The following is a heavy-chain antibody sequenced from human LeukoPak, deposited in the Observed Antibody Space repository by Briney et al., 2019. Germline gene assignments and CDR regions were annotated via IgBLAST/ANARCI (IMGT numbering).Heavy chain of an antibody. CDR2: IYSGGST. J-gene: IGHJ4*02. CDR3: ARGKNLGYCSSTSCYTIDY. CDR1: GFTVSSNY. D-gene: IGHD2-2*02. Sequence: PGGSLRLSCAASGFTVSSNYMSWVRQAPGKGLEWVSVIYSGGSTYYSASVKGRFTISKDNSKNTLYLQMNSLRAEDTAVYYCARGKNLGYCSSTSCYTIDYWGQGTLVTVSS. V-gene: IGHV3-66*02.